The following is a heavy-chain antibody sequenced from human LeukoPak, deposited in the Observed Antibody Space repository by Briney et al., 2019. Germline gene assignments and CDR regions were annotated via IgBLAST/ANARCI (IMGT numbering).Heavy chain of an antibody. CDR3: ARKMATTRGYFDY. J-gene: IGHJ4*02. CDR2: INHSGST. V-gene: IGHV4-34*01. CDR1: GGSFSGYY. D-gene: IGHD5-24*01. Sequence: PSETLSLTCAVYGGSFSGYYWIWLRQPPGKGLEWIGEINHSGSTNYNPSLKSRVTISVDTSKNQFSLKLSSVTAADTAVYYCARKMATTRGYFDYWGQGTLVTVSS.